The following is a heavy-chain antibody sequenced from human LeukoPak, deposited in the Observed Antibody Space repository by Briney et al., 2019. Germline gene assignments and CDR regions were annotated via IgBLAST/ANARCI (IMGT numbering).Heavy chain of an antibody. Sequence: PGGSLRLSCAASGFTFSSYGMHWVRQAPGKGLEWVAVISYDGSNKYYADSVKGRFTISRDNSKNTLYLQMNSLRAEDTAVYYCANSCSSTSCYGMDVWGQGTTVTVSS. CDR2: ISYDGSNK. CDR1: GFTFSSYG. CDR3: ANSCSSTSCYGMDV. V-gene: IGHV3-30*18. D-gene: IGHD2-2*01. J-gene: IGHJ6*02.